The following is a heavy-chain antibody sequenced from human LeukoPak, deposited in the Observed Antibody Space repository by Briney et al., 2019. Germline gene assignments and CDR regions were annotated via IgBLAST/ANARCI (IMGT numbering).Heavy chain of an antibody. V-gene: IGHV4-39*07. Sequence: SETLSLTCTVSGDSVRSHSHYWAWIRQPPGKGLEWIGSFSYSGTTYLNPSLKSRITVSVNTFTDRVSLKLSSMTAADTAVYFCARGPLDKGGFDFWGQGTLVAVST. CDR1: GDSVRSHSHY. D-gene: IGHD3-16*01. CDR2: FSYSGTT. CDR3: ARGPLDKGGFDF. J-gene: IGHJ4*02.